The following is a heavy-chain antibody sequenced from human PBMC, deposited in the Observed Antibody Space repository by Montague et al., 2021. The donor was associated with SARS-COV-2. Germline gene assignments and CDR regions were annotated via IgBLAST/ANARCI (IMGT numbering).Heavy chain of an antibody. V-gene: IGHV4-59*01. CDR3: ARDVPGYQLPGIFHI. Sequence: SETLSLTCTVSGGSMSGYYWCWIRQSPGKGLEWIGYINYNESTNXNPSLTSRLTISVHTSKNHFSLNLSSVTATDSAVYYCARDVPGYQLPGIFHIWGQGTMVTVSS. CDR2: INYNEST. D-gene: IGHD2-2*01. J-gene: IGHJ3*02. CDR1: GGSMSGYY.